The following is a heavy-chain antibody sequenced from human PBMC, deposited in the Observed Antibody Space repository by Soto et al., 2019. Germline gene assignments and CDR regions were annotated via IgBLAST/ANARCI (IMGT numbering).Heavy chain of an antibody. CDR2: TRNKAHSYTT. J-gene: IGHJ4*02. D-gene: IGHD2-2*01. V-gene: IGHV3-72*01. Sequence: EVQLVESGGGLVQPGGSLRLSCAASGFTFSDHYMDWVRQAPGKGLEWVGRTRNKAHSYTTEYAASVKGRFTISRDDSKNSLYLQMNSLKTEDTAVYYCSRASYCSCSCPFGDYWGQGTLVTVSS. CDR3: SRASYCSCSCPFGDY. CDR1: GFTFSDHY.